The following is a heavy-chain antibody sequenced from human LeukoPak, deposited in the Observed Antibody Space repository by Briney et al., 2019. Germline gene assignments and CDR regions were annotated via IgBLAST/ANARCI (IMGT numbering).Heavy chain of an antibody. J-gene: IGHJ4*02. CDR3: AREDLTGDAFDY. V-gene: IGHV3-66*02. D-gene: IGHD7-27*01. CDR1: GFTVSSNY. CDR2: IYSGGST. Sequence: GGSLRLSCAASGFTVSSNYMSWVRQAPGKGLEWVSVIYSGGSTYYADSVKGRFTISRDNSKDTLYLQMNSLRAEDTAVYYCAREDLTGDAFDYWGQGTLVTVSS.